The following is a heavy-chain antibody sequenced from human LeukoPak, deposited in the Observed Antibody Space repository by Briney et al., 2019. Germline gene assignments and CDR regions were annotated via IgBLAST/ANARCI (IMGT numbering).Heavy chain of an antibody. Sequence: GGSLRLSCAASGFTFSSYWMSWVRQAPGKGLEWVANIKQDGSEKYYVDSVRGRFTIFRDNAKDSVYLQMNSLRAEDSATYYCVREGFYFFDFWGQGTLVTVSS. CDR3: VREGFYFFDF. CDR1: GFTFSSYW. J-gene: IGHJ4*01. CDR2: IKQDGSEK. V-gene: IGHV3-7*01.